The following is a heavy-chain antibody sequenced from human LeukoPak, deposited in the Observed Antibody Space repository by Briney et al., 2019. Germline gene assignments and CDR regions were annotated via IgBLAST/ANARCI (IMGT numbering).Heavy chain of an antibody. V-gene: IGHV4-59*08. J-gene: IGHJ4*02. CDR3: ARLGYYYDSSGYYYDYYFDY. D-gene: IGHD3-22*01. CDR1: GGSISSYY. Sequence: KPSETLSLTCTVSGGSISSYYWSWIRQPPGKGLEWIGYIYYSGSTNYNPSLKSRVTISVDTSKNQFSLKLSSVTAADTAVYYCARLGYYYDSSGYYYDYYFDYWGQGTLVTVSS. CDR2: IYYSGST.